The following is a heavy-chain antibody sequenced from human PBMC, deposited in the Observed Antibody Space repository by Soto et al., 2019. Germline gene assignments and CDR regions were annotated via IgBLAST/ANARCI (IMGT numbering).Heavy chain of an antibody. V-gene: IGHV1-18*01. J-gene: IGHJ5*02. CDR3: ARLYSSSISGWFDP. CDR2: ISAYNGNT. CDR1: GYTFTSYA. D-gene: IGHD6-13*01. Sequence: ASVKVSCKASGYTFTSYAVHWVRQAPGQGLEWMGWISAYNGNTNYAQKLQGRVTMTTDTSTSTAYMELRSLRSDDTAVYYCARLYSSSISGWFDPWGQGTLVTVSS.